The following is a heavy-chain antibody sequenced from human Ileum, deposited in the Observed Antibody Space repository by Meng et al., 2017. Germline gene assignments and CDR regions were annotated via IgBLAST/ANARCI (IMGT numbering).Heavy chain of an antibody. CDR1: GGSIESNNW. J-gene: IGHJ2*01. CDR2: VYHSGST. D-gene: IGHD3-10*02. CDR3: ARADYVRYFDL. Sequence: QVQLKESGPGLVKPSETLSLTYAVSGGSIESNNWWTWIRQPPGQGLEWIGEVYHSGSTHYNPSLQSRVTISIDNSKNRFSLSLNSVTAADTAIYYCARADYVRYFDLWGRGTLVTVSS. V-gene: IGHV4-4*02.